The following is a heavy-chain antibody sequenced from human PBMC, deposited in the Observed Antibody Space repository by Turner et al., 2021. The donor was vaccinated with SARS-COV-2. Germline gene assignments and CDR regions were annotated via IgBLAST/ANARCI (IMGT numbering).Heavy chain of an antibody. Sequence: QVQLVQSGAEVKKPGASVKVSCNASGYTFTSYAMHWVRQAPGQRLEWRGWINGGNGKTKYSQKFQGRVTITRDTSASTAYMELSSLRTEDTAVYYCARDVGYCSSTSCYTGSHFDYWGQGTLVTVSS. V-gene: IGHV1-3*01. CDR2: INGGNGKT. CDR1: GYTFTSYA. CDR3: ARDVGYCSSTSCYTGSHFDY. J-gene: IGHJ4*02. D-gene: IGHD2-2*02.